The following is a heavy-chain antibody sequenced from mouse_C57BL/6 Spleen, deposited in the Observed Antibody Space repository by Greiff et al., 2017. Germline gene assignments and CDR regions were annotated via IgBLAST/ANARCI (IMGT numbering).Heavy chain of an antibody. CDR2: ISSGSCTI. Sequence: EVQGVASGGGLVKPGGSLKLSCAASGFTFSDYGMHWVRQAPEKGLEWVAYISSGSCTIYYADTVKGRFTISRDNAKNTLFLRMTSLRSEDTAVYYCARGDGYYPFDYWGQGTSLTVCS. J-gene: IGHJ2*02. D-gene: IGHD2-3*01. V-gene: IGHV5-17*01. CDR3: ARGDGYYPFDY. CDR1: GFTFSDYG.